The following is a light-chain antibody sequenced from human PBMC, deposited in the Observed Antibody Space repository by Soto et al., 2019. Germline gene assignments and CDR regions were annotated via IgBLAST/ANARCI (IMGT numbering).Light chain of an antibody. CDR1: SSDVGGYNY. CDR3: SSYTTSNTRQIV. Sequence: QSVLTQPASVSGSPGQSITISCTGTSSDVGGYNYVSWYQQHPGKAHKLMIYDVSNRPSGVSIRFSGSKSDNTASLTISGLQPEDEADYHCSSYTTSNTRQIVFGTGTKVTVL. J-gene: IGLJ1*01. CDR2: DVS. V-gene: IGLV2-14*01.